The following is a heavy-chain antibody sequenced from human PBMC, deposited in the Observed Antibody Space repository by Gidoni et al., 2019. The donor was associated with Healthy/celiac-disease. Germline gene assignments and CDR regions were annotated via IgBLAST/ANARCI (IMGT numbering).Heavy chain of an antibody. CDR2: ISYDGSNK. J-gene: IGHJ4*02. CDR1: GFTFSSYG. V-gene: IGHV3-30*03. D-gene: IGHD6-19*01. Sequence: QVQLVESGGGVVQPGRSLRLSCAASGFTFSSYGMHWVRQAPGKGLEWVAVISYDGSNKYDADSVKGRFTISRDNSKNTLYLQMNSLRAEDTAVYYCATVAGAGVGDYWGQGTLVTVSS. CDR3: ATVAGAGVGDY.